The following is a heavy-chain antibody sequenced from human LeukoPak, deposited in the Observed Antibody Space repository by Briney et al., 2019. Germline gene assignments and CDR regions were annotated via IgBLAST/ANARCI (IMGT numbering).Heavy chain of an antibody. D-gene: IGHD2-15*01. V-gene: IGHV4-39*01. Sequence: PSETLSLTCTVSGDSISSSSYYWGWIRQPPGKGLEWIGSIYYSGSTYYNPSLKSRVTISVDTSKNQFSLKLSSVTAADTAVYYCARHVRAAQPEGYFDLWGRGTLVTVSS. CDR2: IYYSGST. J-gene: IGHJ2*01. CDR1: GDSISSSSYY. CDR3: ARHVRAAQPEGYFDL.